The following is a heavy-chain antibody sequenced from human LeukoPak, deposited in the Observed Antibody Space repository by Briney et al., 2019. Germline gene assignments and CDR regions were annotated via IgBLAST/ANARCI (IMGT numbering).Heavy chain of an antibody. D-gene: IGHD6-13*01. CDR3: ARGSSSWFFDY. V-gene: IGHV1-46*01. J-gene: IGHJ4*02. CDR2: INPTGGST. Sequence: ASVKVSCKASGYTFTSYYIHWVRQAPGQGLEWMGIINPTGGSTSYAQKFQGRVTMTRDTSTSTVYMELSSLRSEDTAVYYCARGSSSWFFDYWGQGTLVTVSS. CDR1: GYTFTSYY.